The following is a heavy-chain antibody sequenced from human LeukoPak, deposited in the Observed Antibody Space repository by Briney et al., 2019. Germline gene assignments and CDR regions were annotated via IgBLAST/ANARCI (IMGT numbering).Heavy chain of an antibody. D-gene: IGHD3-10*01. Sequence: PSETLSLTCTVSGYSITRGYYWGWIRQPPGKGLEWIGSIYHSGSTYYNPSVKSRVVISVDTSKNQFSLKLNSVTAADTAVYYCARSGPYYYHYMDVWGKGTTATVSS. CDR2: IYHSGST. V-gene: IGHV4-38-2*02. J-gene: IGHJ6*03. CDR3: ARSGPYYYHYMDV. CDR1: GYSITRGYY.